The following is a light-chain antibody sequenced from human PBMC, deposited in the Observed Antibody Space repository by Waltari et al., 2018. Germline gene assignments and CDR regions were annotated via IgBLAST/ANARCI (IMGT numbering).Light chain of an antibody. J-gene: IGLJ2*01. V-gene: IGLV3-1*01. CDR3: QAWDSGIF. CDR2: RDN. Sequence: SYEVTQPPSVSVSPGQTATITCSGDKVGDKSVCWYQQKAGQSPVLLIYRDNMRPSGIPERFSGSNAGNTATLTISGTQALDEADYHAQAWDSGIFFGGGTKLTVL. CDR1: KVGDKS.